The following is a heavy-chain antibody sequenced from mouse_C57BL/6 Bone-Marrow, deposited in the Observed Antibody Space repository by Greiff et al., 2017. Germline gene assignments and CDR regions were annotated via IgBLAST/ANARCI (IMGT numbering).Heavy chain of an antibody. V-gene: IGHV14-4*01. J-gene: IGHJ2*01. CDR1: GFNIKDDY. D-gene: IGHD2-1*01. Sequence: DVKLQESGAELVRPGASVKLSCTASGFNIKDDYIHWVKQRPEQGLEWIGWIDPEIGDTEYASKFQGKATITSDTSSNTAYLQLSSLTSEDTAVYYCTSLDGNSFDFWGQGTPLTVAS. CDR3: TSLDGNSFDF. CDR2: IDPEIGDT.